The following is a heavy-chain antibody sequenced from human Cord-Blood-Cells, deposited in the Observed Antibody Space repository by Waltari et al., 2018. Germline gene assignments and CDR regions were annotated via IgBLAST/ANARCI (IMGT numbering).Heavy chain of an antibody. V-gene: IGHV3-30*18. CDR1: GFTFSSYG. CDR2: ISYDGSNK. D-gene: IGHD3-16*01. CDR3: AKDQGEWGAFDI. J-gene: IGHJ3*02. Sequence: QVQLVESGGGVVQPGRSLRLSCAASGFTFSSYGMHWVRQAPGKGLEWVAVISYDGSNKYYADSVKGRFTISRDNSKNTLYLQMNSLRAEDTAVYYCAKDQGEWGAFDIWGQGTMVTVSS.